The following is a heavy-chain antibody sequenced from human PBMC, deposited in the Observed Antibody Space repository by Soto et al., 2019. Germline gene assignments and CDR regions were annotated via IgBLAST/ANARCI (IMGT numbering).Heavy chain of an antibody. V-gene: IGHV4-31*03. CDR1: GGSISSGGYY. J-gene: IGHJ5*02. CDR3: ARGNNVLRYFGNWFDP. Sequence: RSLTCTVSGGSISSGGYYWSWIRQHPGKGLEWIGYIYYSGSTYYNPSLKSRVTISVDTSKNQFSLKLSSVTAADTAVYYCARGNNVLRYFGNWFDPWGQGTLVTVSS. D-gene: IGHD3-9*01. CDR2: IYYSGST.